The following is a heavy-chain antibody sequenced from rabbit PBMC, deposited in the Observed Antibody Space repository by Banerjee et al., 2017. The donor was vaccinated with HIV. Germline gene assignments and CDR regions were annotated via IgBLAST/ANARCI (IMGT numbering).Heavy chain of an antibody. CDR2: IDAGSTGNT. D-gene: IGHD3-1*01. J-gene: IGHJ4*01. V-gene: IGHV1S45*01. CDR1: GFSFSSTYW. Sequence: QEQLEESGGDLVKPEGSLTLTCTASGFSFSSTYWICWVRQAPGKGPEWIACIDAGSTGNTYYVSWAKGRFTISRTSSPTVTLQMTSLTAADTATYFCARLWADTRGNLNLWGPGTLVTVS. CDR3: ARLWADTRGNLNL.